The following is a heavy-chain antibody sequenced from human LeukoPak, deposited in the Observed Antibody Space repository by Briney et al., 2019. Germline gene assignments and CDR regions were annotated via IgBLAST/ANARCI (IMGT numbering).Heavy chain of an antibody. V-gene: IGHV1-69*13. CDR3: ARQYGGKNHIDY. J-gene: IGHJ4*02. CDR2: IIPIFGTA. Sequence: SVKVSCKASGYTFTSYGISWVRQAPGQGLEWMGGIIPIFGTANYAQKFQGRVTITADESTSTAYMELSSLRSGDTAVYYCARQYGGKNHIDYWGQGTLVTVSS. CDR1: GYTFTSYG. D-gene: IGHD4-23*01.